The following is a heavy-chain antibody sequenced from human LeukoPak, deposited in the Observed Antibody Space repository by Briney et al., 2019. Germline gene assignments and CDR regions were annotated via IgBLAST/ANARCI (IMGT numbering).Heavy chain of an antibody. CDR3: ARSGRTGYSYGYDNY. D-gene: IGHD5-18*01. J-gene: IGHJ4*02. CDR1: GFTFSSYV. Sequence: GGSLRLSCAASGFTFSSYVMSWVRQAPGKGLEWVSVISGSGGCTYYASSVKGRFTTSRDNSKNTLYLQMNSLRAEDTAVYYCARSGRTGYSYGYDNYWGRGTLVTVSS. CDR2: ISGSGGCT. V-gene: IGHV3-23*01.